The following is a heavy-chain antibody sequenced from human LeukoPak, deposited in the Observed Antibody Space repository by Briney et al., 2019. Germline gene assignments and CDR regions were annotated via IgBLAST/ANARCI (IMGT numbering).Heavy chain of an antibody. D-gene: IGHD6-13*01. V-gene: IGHV1-69*04. CDR2: IIPILGIA. Sequence: SVKLSCKASGGTFSSYAISWVRQAPGQGLEWMGRIIPILGIANYAQKFQGRVTITADKSTSTAYMELSSLRSEDTAVYYCARDIKKGSSWYEAAYWGQRTLVTVSS. CDR1: GGTFSSYA. J-gene: IGHJ4*02. CDR3: ARDIKKGSSWYEAAY.